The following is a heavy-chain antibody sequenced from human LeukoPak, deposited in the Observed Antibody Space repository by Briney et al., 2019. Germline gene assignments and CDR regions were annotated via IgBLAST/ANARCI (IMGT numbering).Heavy chain of an antibody. CDR3: ARQTMVRGVYYYGMDV. D-gene: IGHD3-10*01. Sequence: GESLKISCKGSGYSFTSYWISWVRQMPGKGLEWMGRIDPSDSYTNYSPSFQGHVTISADKSISTAYLQWSSLKASDTAMYYCARQTMVRGVYYYGMDVWGNGTTVTVSS. CDR1: GYSFTSYW. CDR2: IDPSDSYT. J-gene: IGHJ6*04. V-gene: IGHV5-10-1*01.